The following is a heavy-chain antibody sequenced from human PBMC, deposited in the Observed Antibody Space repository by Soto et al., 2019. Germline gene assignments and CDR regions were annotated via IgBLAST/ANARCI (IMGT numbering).Heavy chain of an antibody. CDR1: GYSFATYW. J-gene: IGHJ4*02. CDR3: ARHIAARHYFGYDY. V-gene: IGHV5-51*01. CDR2: IYPGDSDT. Sequence: GESLKISCKGSGYSFATYWIAWVRQMPGKGLEWLGIIYPGDSDTRYSPSFQGQVTISADKSISTAYLQWSSLKASDTAMYYCARHIAARHYFGYDYWSQGTQVTVSS. D-gene: IGHD6-6*01.